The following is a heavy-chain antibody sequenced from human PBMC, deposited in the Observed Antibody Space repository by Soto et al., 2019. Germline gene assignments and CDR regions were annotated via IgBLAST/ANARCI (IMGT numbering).Heavy chain of an antibody. J-gene: IGHJ4*02. V-gene: IGHV1-3*05. CDR1: GYTFTSYA. D-gene: IGHD1-1*01. Sequence: QVQLVQSGAEEKKPGASVKVSCKASGYTFTSYAMHWVRQAPGQRLEWMGWINAGNGNIKYSQKFKGSVSITRDTSASTAYMELRSLRSEETTVYYCARGGTPIGYWGQATLVTVSS. CDR3: ARGGTPIGY. CDR2: INAGNGNI.